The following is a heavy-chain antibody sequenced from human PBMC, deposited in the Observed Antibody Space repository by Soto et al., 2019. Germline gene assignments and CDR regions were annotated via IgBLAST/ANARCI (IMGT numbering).Heavy chain of an antibody. CDR2: ISSSSSYI. J-gene: IGHJ2*01. V-gene: IGHV3-21*01. D-gene: IGHD2-15*01. CDR3: ARAGYCSGGSCPPYYWYFDL. Sequence: EVQLVESGGGLVKPGGSLRLSCAASGFTFSSYSMNWVRQAPGKGLEWVSSISSSSSYIYYADSVKGRFTISRDNAKNSLYLQMNSLRAEDTAVYYCARAGYCSGGSCPPYYWYFDLWGRGTLVSVSS. CDR1: GFTFSSYS.